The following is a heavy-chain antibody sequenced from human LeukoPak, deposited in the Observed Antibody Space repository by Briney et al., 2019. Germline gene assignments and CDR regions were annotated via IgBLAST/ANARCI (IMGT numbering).Heavy chain of an antibody. J-gene: IGHJ3*02. V-gene: IGHV4-39*01. CDR1: GGSISSSTYY. CDR3: ARHKWGGNDNDAFDI. CDR2: IYYSGST. Sequence: SETLSLTCTVSGGSISSSTYYWGWIRQPPGKGLEWIGSIYYSGSTYYNPSLKSRVTISVDTPKNQFSLKLSSVTAADTAVYYCARHKWGGNDNDAFDIWGQGTMVTVSS. D-gene: IGHD7-27*01.